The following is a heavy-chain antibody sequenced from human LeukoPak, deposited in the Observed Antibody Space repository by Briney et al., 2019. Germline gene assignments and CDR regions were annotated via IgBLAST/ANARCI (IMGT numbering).Heavy chain of an antibody. CDR1: GYTITSYY. Sequence: ASVNVSCKASGYTITSYYMHWVRQAPGQGLEWMGIINPSGGSTSYAQKFQGRVTMTSDTSTSTVHMELSSLRSEDAAVYYCARDSGSYYISDYWGQGTLVNVSS. CDR2: INPSGGST. J-gene: IGHJ4*02. CDR3: ARDSGSYYISDY. D-gene: IGHD1-26*01. V-gene: IGHV1-46*01.